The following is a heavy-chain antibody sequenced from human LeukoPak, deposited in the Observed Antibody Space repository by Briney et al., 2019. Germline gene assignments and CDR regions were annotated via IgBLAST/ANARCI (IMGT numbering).Heavy chain of an antibody. V-gene: IGHV3-20*01. CDR2: INWNGASI. D-gene: IGHD3-22*01. CDR1: GFSFDDYA. CDR3: ARVRDYYDSSGFQYYFDS. Sequence: GGSLRLSCAASGFSFDDYAMSWVRRAPGKGLEWVSGINWNGASIGYADSVKGRFTISRDNARSSLYLQMNSLRAEDTALYHCARVRDYYDSSGFQYYFDSWGQGTLVTVSS. J-gene: IGHJ4*02.